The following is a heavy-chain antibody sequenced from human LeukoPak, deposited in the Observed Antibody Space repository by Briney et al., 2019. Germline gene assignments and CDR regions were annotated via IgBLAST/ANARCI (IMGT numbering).Heavy chain of an antibody. J-gene: IGHJ5*02. V-gene: IGHV3-49*03. Sequence: GGSLRLSCTASGFTFGDYAMSWFRQAPGKGLEWVGFIRSKAYGGTTEYAASVKGRFTISRDDSKSIAYLQMNSLKTEDTAVYYCTRSGDFSWCSSSWYSTWGQGTLVTVSS. CDR1: GFTFGDYA. D-gene: IGHD6-13*01. CDR2: IRSKAYGGTT. CDR3: TRSGDFSWCSSSWYST.